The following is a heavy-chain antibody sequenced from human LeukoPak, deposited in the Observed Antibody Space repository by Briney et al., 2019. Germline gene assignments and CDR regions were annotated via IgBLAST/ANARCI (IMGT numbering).Heavy chain of an antibody. V-gene: IGHV3-30*04. D-gene: IGHD6-13*01. J-gene: IGHJ4*02. CDR1: GFPFNAYA. CDR3: ANGPAGIIAAAGHFDY. CDR2: ISYDGRKT. Sequence: GGSLRLSCAASGFPFNAYALHWVRQAPGKGLEWVAAISYDGRKTHYADSVKGRFTISRDNSKDTLFLQMNGLRAEDTAVYYCANGPAGIIAAAGHFDYWGQGTLVTVSS.